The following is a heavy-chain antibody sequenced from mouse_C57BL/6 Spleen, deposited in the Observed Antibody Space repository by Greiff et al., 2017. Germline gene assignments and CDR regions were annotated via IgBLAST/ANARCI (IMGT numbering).Heavy chain of an antibody. V-gene: IGHV1-76*01. J-gene: IGHJ1*03. CDR3: VREATYIYDYAGWYFDV. D-gene: IGHD2-4*01. CDR1: GYTFTDYY. CDR2: IYPGSGNT. Sequence: QVQLQQSGAELVRPGASVKLSCKASGYTFTDYYINWVKQRPGQGLEWIARIYPGSGNTYYNEKFKGKATLTAEKSSSTAYMQLSSLTSEDSAVYFCVREATYIYDYAGWYFDVWGTATTVTVSS.